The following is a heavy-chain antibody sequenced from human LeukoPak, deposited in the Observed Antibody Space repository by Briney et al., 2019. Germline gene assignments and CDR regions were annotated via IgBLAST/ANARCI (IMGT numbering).Heavy chain of an antibody. CDR1: GGSISSYY. Sequence: SETLSLTRTVSGGSISSYYWSWIRQPAGKGLEWIGRIYTSGSTNYNPSLKSRVTMSVDTSKNQFSLKLSSVTAADTAVYYCARDRYYYGSGSYPLFDYWGQGTLVTVSS. CDR2: IYTSGST. CDR3: ARDRYYYGSGSYPLFDY. V-gene: IGHV4-4*07. D-gene: IGHD3-10*01. J-gene: IGHJ4*02.